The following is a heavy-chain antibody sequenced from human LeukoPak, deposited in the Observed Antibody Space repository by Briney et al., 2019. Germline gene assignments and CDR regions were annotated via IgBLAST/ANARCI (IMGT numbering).Heavy chain of an antibody. CDR1: GFTFSSYS. Sequence: GGSLRLSCAASGFTFSSYSMNWVRQAPGKGLEWVSSISSSSSYIYYADSVKGRFTISRDNAKNSPYLQMNRLRAEDTAVYYCPRDGKIAAAGSFYYYYYYYRDVGGKGTTLTVSS. J-gene: IGHJ6*03. CDR2: ISSSSSYI. V-gene: IGHV3-21*01. D-gene: IGHD6-13*01. CDR3: PRDGKIAAAGSFYYYYYYYRDV.